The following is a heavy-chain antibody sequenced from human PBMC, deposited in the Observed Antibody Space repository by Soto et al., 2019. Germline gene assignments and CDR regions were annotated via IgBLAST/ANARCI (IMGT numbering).Heavy chain of an antibody. V-gene: IGHV1-8*01. Sequence: QVQLVQSGAEVKKPGASVKVSCKASGYTFTSYDISWVRQATGQGLEWMGRLNPNSVNTAYAQKFHGIVIMTRYTFTSTAFIEMSCLRSDHTAVYYSARTTSYYYYAMDVWGQGTTVTVSS. J-gene: IGHJ6*02. CDR3: ARTTSYYYYAMDV. CDR1: GYTFTSYD. CDR2: LNPNSVNT. D-gene: IGHD1-1*01.